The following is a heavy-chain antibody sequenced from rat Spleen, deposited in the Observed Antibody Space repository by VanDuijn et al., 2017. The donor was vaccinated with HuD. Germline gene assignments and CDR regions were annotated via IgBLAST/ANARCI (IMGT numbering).Heavy chain of an antibody. CDR2: VSNDGGNT. CDR1: GFTFSRYW. J-gene: IGHJ4*01. V-gene: IGHV5-58*01. D-gene: IGHD4-3*01. Sequence: EVQLVETGGGLVQPGKSLKLSCVASGFTFSRYWMYWVRQAPGKGLEWVSSVSNDGGNTYYPDSVKGRFTISRDNAENTVYLQMNTLRSEDTATYYCAVSGYGYWGQGASVTVSS. CDR3: AVSGYGY.